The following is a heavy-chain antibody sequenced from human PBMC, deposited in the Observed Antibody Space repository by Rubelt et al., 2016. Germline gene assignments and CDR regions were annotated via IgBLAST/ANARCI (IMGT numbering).Heavy chain of an antibody. CDR1: GYSFTTYS. J-gene: IGHJ4*02. CDR3: ATGYSSGWYVAY. D-gene: IGHD6-19*01. Sequence: QVQLVQSGAEVKKPGASVKFSCKAAGYSFTTYSIHWVRQAPGQRLEWMGWINAGNGNTKYSQKFKGRVTITRDTSASTAYRGLSSLGSEDTAIYYCATGYSSGWYVAYWGQGTLVTVSS. V-gene: IGHV1-3*01. CDR2: INAGNGNT.